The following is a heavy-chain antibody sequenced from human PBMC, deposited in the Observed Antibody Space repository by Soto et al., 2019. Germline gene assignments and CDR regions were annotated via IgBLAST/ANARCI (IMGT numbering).Heavy chain of an antibody. CDR1: GFTFSNAW. CDR3: ATILVASFFFFF. CDR2: IKSRIDGETT. Sequence: DVQLVESGGGLVQPGGSLRLSCAASGFTFSNAWMSWVRQAPGKGLEWVGRIKSRIDGETTDYAAPVKGRFTISRDDSKNTLYMQMNSLKTEDTAVYYCATILVASFFFFFWGQGTLVTVSS. V-gene: IGHV3-15*07. D-gene: IGHD2-15*01. J-gene: IGHJ4*02.